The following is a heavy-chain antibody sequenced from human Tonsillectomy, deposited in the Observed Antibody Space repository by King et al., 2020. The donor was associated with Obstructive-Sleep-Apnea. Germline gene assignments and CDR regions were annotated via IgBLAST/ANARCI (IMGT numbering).Heavy chain of an antibody. D-gene: IGHD3-10*01. CDR3: ARAVDGSGSYSYYYNAMDV. J-gene: IGHJ6*02. CDR2: IYYSGST. V-gene: IGHV4-31*03. Sequence: VQLQESGPGLVKPSHTLSLTCTVSGGSINSVGYYWTWIRQHPGKGLEWIGYIYYSGSTSYNPSLKSRVTISVDTSKNQFSLRLSSVTAADTAVYYCARAVDGSGSYSYYYNAMDVWGQGTTVTVSS. CDR1: GGSINSVGYY.